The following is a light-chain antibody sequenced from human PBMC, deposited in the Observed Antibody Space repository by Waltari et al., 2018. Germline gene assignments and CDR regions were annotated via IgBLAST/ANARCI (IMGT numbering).Light chain of an antibody. CDR2: AAS. CDR1: QSISSY. V-gene: IGKV1-39*01. J-gene: IGKJ2*01. CDR3: QQSYSTPFT. Sequence: DIQMTQSPSSLSASVGHRVTITCRASQSISSYLNWYQQKPGKAPKLLIYAASSLQSGVPSRFSGSGSGTDFTLTISSLQPEDFATYYCQQSYSTPFTFGQGTKVEIK.